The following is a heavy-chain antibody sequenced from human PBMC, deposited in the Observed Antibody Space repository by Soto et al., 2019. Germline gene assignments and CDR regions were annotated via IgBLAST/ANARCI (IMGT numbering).Heavy chain of an antibody. V-gene: IGHV3-9*01. J-gene: IGHJ3*02. D-gene: IGHD6-6*01. CDR2: ISWNSGSI. Sequence: GGSLRLSCAASGFTFDDYAMHWVQQAPGKGLEWVSGISWNSGSIGYADSVKGRFTISRDNAKNSLYLQMNSLRAEDTALYYCAKDMVYSSSSGGAFDIWGQGTMVTVSS. CDR1: GFTFDDYA. CDR3: AKDMVYSSSSGGAFDI.